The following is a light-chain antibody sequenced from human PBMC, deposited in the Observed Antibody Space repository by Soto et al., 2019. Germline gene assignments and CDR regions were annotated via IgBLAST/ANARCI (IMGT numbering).Light chain of an antibody. J-gene: IGLJ2*01. CDR2: LNSDGSH. CDR3: QTWGSGIVV. CDR1: SGHSNYA. V-gene: IGLV4-69*01. Sequence: QSVLTQSPSASASLGASVKLTCTLSSGHSNYAIAWHQQQSEKGPRYLMKLNSDGSHSKGDAIPDRVSGSSSGAERYLTIPSLQSEDEADYYCQTWGSGIVVFGGGTQLTVL.